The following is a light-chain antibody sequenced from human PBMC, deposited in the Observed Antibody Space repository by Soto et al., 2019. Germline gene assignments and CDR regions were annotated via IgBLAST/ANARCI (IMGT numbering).Light chain of an antibody. CDR2: FGS. V-gene: IGKV2-28*01. J-gene: IGKJ1*01. CDR1: QSLLQSNGYHY. CDR3: MQCQQRPPT. Sequence: DIVMTQSPLSLPVTPGEPASISCSSSQSLLQSNGYHYLDCYLQKPGQSPQLLFYFGSYRASGVPDRFSGSGSGTDLTVKIRRVEAEDCGVDYSMQCQQRPPTFGHGTKV.